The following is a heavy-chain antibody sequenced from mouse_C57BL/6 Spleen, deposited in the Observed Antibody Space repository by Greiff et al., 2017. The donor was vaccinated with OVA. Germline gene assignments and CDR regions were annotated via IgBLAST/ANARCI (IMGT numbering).Heavy chain of an antibody. CDR3: ARAQVVAFDY. CDR2: IYPSDSET. V-gene: IGHV1-61*01. Sequence: QVQLQQPGAELVRPGSSVKLSCKASGYTFTSYWMDWVKQRPGQGLEWIGNIYPSDSETHYNQKFKDKATLTVDKSSSTAYMQLSSLTSEDSAVYYCARAQVVAFDYWGQGTTLTVSS. D-gene: IGHD1-1*01. J-gene: IGHJ2*01. CDR1: GYTFTSYW.